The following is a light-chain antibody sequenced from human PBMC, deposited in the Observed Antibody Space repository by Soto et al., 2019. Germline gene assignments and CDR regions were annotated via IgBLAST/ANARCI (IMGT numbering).Light chain of an antibody. CDR2: NNN. J-gene: IGLJ1*01. Sequence: QAVVTQPPSASGTPGQRVTISCSGSSSNIGTNTVNWYQQLPGTAPKLLIYNNNQRPSGVPDRFSGSKSGTSASLAISGPQSDIEADYYCAAWDDSLNGYVFGIGTKLTVL. CDR3: AAWDDSLNGYV. V-gene: IGLV1-44*01. CDR1: SSNIGTNT.